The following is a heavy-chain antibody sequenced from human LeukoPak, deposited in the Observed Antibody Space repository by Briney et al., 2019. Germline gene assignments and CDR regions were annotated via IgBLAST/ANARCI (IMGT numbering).Heavy chain of an antibody. CDR3: ARAYCSTTSCNSELFDP. J-gene: IGHJ5*02. V-gene: IGHV3-74*01. D-gene: IGHD2-2*01. Sequence: GGSLRLSCAASGFAFSSYWMHCVRQAPGTGPVWVSRINTDGSTTSYADSVKGRFTISRDNAKNTLSLQMNSLRVEDTAVYYCARAYCSTTSCNSELFDPWGQGTLVAVSS. CDR2: INTDGSTT. CDR1: GFAFSSYW.